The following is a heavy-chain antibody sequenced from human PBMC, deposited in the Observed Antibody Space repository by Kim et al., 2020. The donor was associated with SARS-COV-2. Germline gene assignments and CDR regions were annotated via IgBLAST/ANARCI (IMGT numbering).Heavy chain of an antibody. Sequence: GGSLRLSCAASGFTVSSNYMSWVRQAPGKGLEWVSAIYSGGSTYYADSVMCRFIIFRDNSKNTLYLQMNSRRAEDTTVYYFAKHPYNYCVHDAFDIWGQG. CDR3: AKHPYNYCVHDAFDI. CDR1: GFTVSSNY. CDR2: IYSGGST. J-gene: IGHJ3*02. D-gene: IGHD1-20*01. V-gene: IGHV3-53*01.